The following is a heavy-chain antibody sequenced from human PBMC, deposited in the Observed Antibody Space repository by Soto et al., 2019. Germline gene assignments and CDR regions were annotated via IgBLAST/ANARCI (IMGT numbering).Heavy chain of an antibody. D-gene: IGHD6-13*01. CDR3: AREEQQLTYYYYGMDV. J-gene: IGHJ6*02. V-gene: IGHV1-18*04. Sequence: ASVKVSCKASGYTFTSYGISWVRQAPGQGLEWMGWISAYNGNTNYAQKLQGRATMTTDTSTSTAYMELRSLRSDDTAVYYCAREEQQLTYYYYGMDVWGQGTTVTVSS. CDR2: ISAYNGNT. CDR1: GYTFTSYG.